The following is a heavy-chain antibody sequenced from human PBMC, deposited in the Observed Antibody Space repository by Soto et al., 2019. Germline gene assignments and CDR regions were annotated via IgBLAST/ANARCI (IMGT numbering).Heavy chain of an antibody. J-gene: IGHJ4*02. D-gene: IGHD1-26*01. CDR3: AMSYYEVVGPFDY. Sequence: ESGGGVVQPGRSLRLSCAASGFTFSSYGMHWVRQAPGKGLEWVAVISYDGSNKYYADSVKGRFTISRDNSKNTLYLQMNSLRAEDTAVYYCAMSYYEVVGPFDYWGQGTLVTVSS. CDR2: ISYDGSNK. V-gene: IGHV3-30*03. CDR1: GFTFSSYG.